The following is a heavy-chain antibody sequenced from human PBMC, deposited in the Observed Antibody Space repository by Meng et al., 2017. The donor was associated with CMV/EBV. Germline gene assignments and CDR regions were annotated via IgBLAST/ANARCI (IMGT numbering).Heavy chain of an antibody. D-gene: IGHD6-13*01. V-gene: IGHV3-20*04. Sequence: GGSLRLSCAASGFTFDAYGMSWVRQAPGKGLEWVSGINWNGGSTGYADSVKGRFTISRDNAKNSLYLQMNSLRAEDTALYYCAREGGIAAAGYYYYGMDVWGQGTTVTVSS. CDR2: INWNGGST. CDR3: AREGGIAAAGYYYYGMDV. CDR1: GFTFDAYG. J-gene: IGHJ6*02.